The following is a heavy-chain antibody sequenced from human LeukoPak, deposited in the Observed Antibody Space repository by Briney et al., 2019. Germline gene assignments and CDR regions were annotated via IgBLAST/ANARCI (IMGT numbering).Heavy chain of an antibody. CDR2: IYSSGNT. CDR3: ARVRLDS. V-gene: IGHV3-66*01. Sequence: SGGSLRLSCAASGFTVSSNYMSWVRQAPGKGLEWVSVIYSSGNTYYADSVRGRFTISRDNSKNSLYLQMNSLRDEDTAVYYCARVRLDSWGQGTLVTVSS. J-gene: IGHJ4*02. CDR1: GFTVSSNY.